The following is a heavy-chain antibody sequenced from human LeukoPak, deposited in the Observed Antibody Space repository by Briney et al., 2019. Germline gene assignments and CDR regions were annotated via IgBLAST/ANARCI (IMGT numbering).Heavy chain of an antibody. CDR3: ASASSHRIAAGGDY. D-gene: IGHD6-13*01. CDR2: ISNDGSSR. V-gene: IGHV3-74*01. J-gene: IGHJ4*01. CDR1: GFTFTNYW. Sequence: PGRSLRLSCAASGFTFTNYWMHWVRQGQGKGLVWVSRISNDGSSRHYADSVKGRFTISRDNSKNMMYLQMNSLRAEDTAVYYCASASSHRIAAGGDYWGHGTLVTVSS.